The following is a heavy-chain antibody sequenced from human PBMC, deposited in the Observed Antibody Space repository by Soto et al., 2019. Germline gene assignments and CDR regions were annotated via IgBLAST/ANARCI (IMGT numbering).Heavy chain of an antibody. V-gene: IGHV3-30*18. CDR2: ISYDGSNK. D-gene: IGHD6-13*01. CDR1: VFTFISYG. Sequence: WGSLRLSCSSSVFTFISYGMHWVRQAPGKGLEWVAVISYDGSNKYYGDSVKGRFTISRDNSKNTLYLQMNSLRAEDTAVYYCAKAHERRLQQLAIYYYYGMDVWGQGTTVTVSS. CDR3: AKAHERRLQQLAIYYYYGMDV. J-gene: IGHJ6*02.